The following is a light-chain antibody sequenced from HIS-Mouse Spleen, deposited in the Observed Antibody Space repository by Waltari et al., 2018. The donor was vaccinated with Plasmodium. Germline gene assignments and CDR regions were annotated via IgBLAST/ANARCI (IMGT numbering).Light chain of an antibody. V-gene: IGLV2-8*01. Sequence: QSALTQPPSASGSPGQSVTISCTGTSSDGGGYKYVSWYQQHPGKAPKLMIYEVSKRPSGVPDRFSGSKSGNTASLTVSGLQAEDEADYYCSSYAGSNNLVFGGGTKLTVL. J-gene: IGLJ2*01. CDR1: SSDGGGYKY. CDR2: EVS. CDR3: SSYAGSNNLV.